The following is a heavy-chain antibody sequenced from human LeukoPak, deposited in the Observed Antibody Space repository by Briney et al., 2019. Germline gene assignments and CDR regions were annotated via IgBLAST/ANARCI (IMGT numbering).Heavy chain of an antibody. CDR3: AREDYDILTGYYYYYYGMDV. CDR2: IIPIFGTA. J-gene: IGHJ6*02. CDR1: GGTFSSYA. V-gene: IGHV1-69*01. Sequence: GASVKVSCKASGGTFSSYANSWVRQAPGQGLEWMGGIIPIFGTANYAQKFQGRVTITADESTSTAYMELSSLRSEDTAVYYCAREDYDILTGYYYYYYGMDVWGQGTTVTVSS. D-gene: IGHD3-9*01.